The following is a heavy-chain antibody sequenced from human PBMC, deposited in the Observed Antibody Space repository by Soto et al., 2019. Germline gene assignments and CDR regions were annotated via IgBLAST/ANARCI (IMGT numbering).Heavy chain of an antibody. Sequence: PSETLSLTCTVSSGSISGGGYYWSWIRQHPGKGLEWIGYIYHSGTTYYNPSLKSRLTISVDTSKTQFSLKLSSVTAADTAVYYCAKENWANPDSWGQGTLVTVSS. CDR3: AKENWANPDS. CDR2: IYHSGTT. D-gene: IGHD7-27*01. V-gene: IGHV4-31*03. J-gene: IGHJ4*02. CDR1: SGSISGGGYY.